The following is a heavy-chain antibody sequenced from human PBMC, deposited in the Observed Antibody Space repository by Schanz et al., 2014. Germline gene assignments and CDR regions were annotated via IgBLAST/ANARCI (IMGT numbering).Heavy chain of an antibody. Sequence: QMQLVQSGPEVKKPGTSVKVSCQASGFTFTSSAMQWVRQARGQRLEWIGWIVVGRGTTNYAQKFQERVTITRDMSTSIAYMELRSLTSDDSAVYYCARDRDQWDGNYLDYWGQGTLVTVSS. CDR3: ARDRDQWDGNYLDY. V-gene: IGHV1-58*02. CDR1: GFTFTSSA. D-gene: IGHD1-26*01. CDR2: IVVGRGTT. J-gene: IGHJ4*02.